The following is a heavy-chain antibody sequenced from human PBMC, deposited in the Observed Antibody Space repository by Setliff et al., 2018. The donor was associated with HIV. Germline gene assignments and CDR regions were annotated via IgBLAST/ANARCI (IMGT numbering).Heavy chain of an antibody. CDR2: IYTTGST. CDR3: ATHGAQ. J-gene: IGHJ4*02. Sequence: PSETLSLTCTVSGGSISSGSYYWTWIRQPAGKGLEWIGHIYTTGSTNYNPSLKSRVTISVDTSKNQLSLKLNSVTAADTAVYYCATHGAQWGQGTLVTVSS. V-gene: IGHV4-61*09. CDR1: GGSISSGSYY. D-gene: IGHD1-26*01.